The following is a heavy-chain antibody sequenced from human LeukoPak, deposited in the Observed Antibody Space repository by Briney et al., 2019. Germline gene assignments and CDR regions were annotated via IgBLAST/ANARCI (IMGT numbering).Heavy chain of an antibody. J-gene: IGHJ5*02. CDR1: GGSISSYY. Sequence: SETLSLTCTVSGGSISSYYWSWIRQPPGKGLEWIGYIYYSGSTNYNPSLKSRVTISVDTSKNQFSLKLSSVTAADTAVYYCARGYRIRYCCGGSCYSRRGWFDPWGQGTLVTVSS. CDR3: ARGYRIRYCCGGSCYSRRGWFDP. V-gene: IGHV4-59*12. CDR2: IYYSGST. D-gene: IGHD2-15*01.